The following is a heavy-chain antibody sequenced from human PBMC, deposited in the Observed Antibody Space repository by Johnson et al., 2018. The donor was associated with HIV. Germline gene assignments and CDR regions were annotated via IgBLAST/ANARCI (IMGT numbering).Heavy chain of an antibody. V-gene: IGHV3-11*06. CDR2: GRII. D-gene: IGHD2-8*01. J-gene: IGHJ3*02. CDR1: RFTFSDAW. CDR3: ARGYCTYGVCYTKVDGFDI. Sequence: QVRLVETGGGVVQPGRSLRLSCAASRFTFSDAWMTWVRQAPGKGLEWVGRIISYADSVKGRRTISRDNAKNTLFLQMNSLRPEDTAVYYCARGYCTYGVCYTKVDGFDIWGQGTMVTVSS.